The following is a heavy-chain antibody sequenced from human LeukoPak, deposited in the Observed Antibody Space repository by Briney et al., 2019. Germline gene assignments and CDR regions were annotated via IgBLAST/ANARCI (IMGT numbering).Heavy chain of an antibody. D-gene: IGHD6-19*01. J-gene: IGHJ4*02. V-gene: IGHV3-48*02. CDR3: AKELTRPNRPVAGLNY. Sequence: GGSLRLSCAASGFTFSSYSMNWVRQAPGKGLEWVSYISSSSTIYYADSMKGRFTISRDNAKNSLYLHMNSLRDEDTAVYYCAKELTRPNRPVAGLNYWGQGTLVTVSS. CDR2: ISSSSTI. CDR1: GFTFSSYS.